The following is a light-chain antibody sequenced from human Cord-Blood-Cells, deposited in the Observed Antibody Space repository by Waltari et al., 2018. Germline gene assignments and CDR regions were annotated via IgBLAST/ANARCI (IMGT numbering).Light chain of an antibody. CDR2: DAS. Sequence: IQMTQSPSSLSDSVGDRVTITCQASQDISNYLNWYQQKPGKAPKLLIYDASNLETGVPSRFSGSGSGTDFTFTISSLQPEDIATYYCQQYDNLPITFGQGTRLEIK. J-gene: IGKJ5*01. CDR1: QDISNY. V-gene: IGKV1-33*01. CDR3: QQYDNLPIT.